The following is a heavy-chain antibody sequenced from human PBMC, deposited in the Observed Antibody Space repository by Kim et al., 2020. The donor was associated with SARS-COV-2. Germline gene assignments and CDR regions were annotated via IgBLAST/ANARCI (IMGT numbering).Heavy chain of an antibody. J-gene: IGHJ5*02. V-gene: IGHV4-39*01. D-gene: IGHD1-26*01. CDR3: ARWGDSDTTFDP. Sequence: YTNPAFKCRVTVSVDTSNNQSSLKRSSVTAADTAVYFCARWGDSDTTFDPWGQGTLVTVSS.